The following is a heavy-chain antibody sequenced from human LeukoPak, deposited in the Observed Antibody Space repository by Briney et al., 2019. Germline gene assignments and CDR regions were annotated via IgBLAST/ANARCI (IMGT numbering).Heavy chain of an antibody. D-gene: IGHD5-18*01. CDR1: GGSFSGYY. V-gene: IGHV4-34*01. CDR3: ARVMDDRGYSWGDAFDI. J-gene: IGHJ3*02. Sequence: KPSETLSLTCAVYGGSFSGYYWSWIRQPPGKGLEWIGEINHSGSTNYNPPLKSRVTISVDTSKNQFSLKLSSVTAADTAVYYCARVMDDRGYSWGDAFDIWGQGTMVTVSS. CDR2: INHSGST.